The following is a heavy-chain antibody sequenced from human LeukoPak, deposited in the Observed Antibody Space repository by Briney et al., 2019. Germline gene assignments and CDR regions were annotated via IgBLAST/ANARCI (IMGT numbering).Heavy chain of an antibody. J-gene: IGHJ4*02. CDR3: ASFSSSNKLGFDY. CDR2: IYYSGST. V-gene: IGHV4-31*03. CDR1: GGSISSGGYY. D-gene: IGHD6-6*01. Sequence: PSETLSLTCTVSGGSISSGGYYWSWIRQHPGKRLEWIGYIYYSGSTYYNPSLKSRVTISVDTSKNQFSLKLSSVTAADTAVYYCASFSSSNKLGFDYWGQGTLVTVSS.